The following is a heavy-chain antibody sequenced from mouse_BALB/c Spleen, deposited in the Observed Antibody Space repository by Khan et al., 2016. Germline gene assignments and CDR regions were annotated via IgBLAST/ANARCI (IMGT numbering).Heavy chain of an antibody. V-gene: IGHV3-2*02. D-gene: IGHD2-4*01. CDR3: ARDYDLYYAMDY. CDR1: GYSITSDYA. CDR2: ISYSGST. J-gene: IGHJ4*01. Sequence: EVQLQESGPGLVKPSQSLSLTCTVTGYSITSDYAWNWIRQFPGNKLVWMGYISYSGSTSYNPSLKSRISITRDTSKNQFFLQLNSVTTEDTATYYCARDYDLYYAMDYWGQGTSVTVSS.